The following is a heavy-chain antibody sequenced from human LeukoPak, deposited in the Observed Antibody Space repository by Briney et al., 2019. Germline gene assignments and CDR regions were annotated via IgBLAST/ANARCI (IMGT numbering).Heavy chain of an antibody. CDR2: IYYSRST. CDR3: ARPRNNRYSKADYDAFDI. J-gene: IGHJ3*02. V-gene: IGHV4-59*01. D-gene: IGHD1-14*01. Sequence: SETLSLTCTASGGSISSYYWSWVRQPPGKGLEWSGYIYYSRSTNYNPSLKSRVTISVDTSKNQLSLKLSSVTAADTAVYYCARPRNNRYSKADYDAFDIWGQGTMVTVSP. CDR1: GGSISSYY.